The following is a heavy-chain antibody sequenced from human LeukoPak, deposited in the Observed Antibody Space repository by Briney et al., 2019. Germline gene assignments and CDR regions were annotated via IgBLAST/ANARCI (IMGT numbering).Heavy chain of an antibody. V-gene: IGHV1-24*01. CDR3: ARLITMVRGVIIGYYYYYMDV. Sequence: ASVKVSCKVSGYTLTELSMHWVRQAPGKGLEWMGGFDPEDGETIYAQKFQGRVTMTEDTSTDTAYMELSSLRSEDTAVYYCARLITMVRGVIIGYYYYYMDVWGKGTTVTISS. D-gene: IGHD3-10*01. CDR1: GYTLTELS. J-gene: IGHJ6*03. CDR2: FDPEDGET.